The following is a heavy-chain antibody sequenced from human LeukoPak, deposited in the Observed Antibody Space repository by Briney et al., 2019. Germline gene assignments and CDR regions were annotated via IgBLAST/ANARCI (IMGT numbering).Heavy chain of an antibody. CDR1: GFIFSSYW. J-gene: IGHJ4*02. CDR2: IKQDGSEK. D-gene: IGHD3-10*01. CDR3: ARARLWFGERIDY. V-gene: IGHV3-7*01. Sequence: PGGSLRLSCASSGFIFSSYWMSWVRQAPGKGLEWVANIKQDGSEKYYVDAVKGRFTISRDNAKKSLYLQMNSLRAEDTAVYYCARARLWFGERIDYWGQGTLVTVSS.